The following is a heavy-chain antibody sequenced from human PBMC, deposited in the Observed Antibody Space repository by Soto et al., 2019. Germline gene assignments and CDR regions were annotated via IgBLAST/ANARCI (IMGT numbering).Heavy chain of an antibody. CDR1: GFTFSSYA. D-gene: IGHD3-22*01. CDR3: ATSGIVVVTPYDY. J-gene: IGHJ4*02. CDR2: ISGSGGST. Sequence: GGSLRLSCAASGFTFSSYAMSWVRQAPGKGLEWVSAISGSGGSTYYADSVKGRFTISRDNSKNTLYLQMNSLRAEDTAVYYCATSGIVVVTPYDYWGQGTLVTVSS. V-gene: IGHV3-23*01.